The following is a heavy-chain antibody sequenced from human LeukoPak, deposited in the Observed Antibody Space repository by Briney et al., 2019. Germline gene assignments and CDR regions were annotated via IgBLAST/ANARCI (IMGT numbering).Heavy chain of an antibody. J-gene: IGHJ4*02. CDR1: GFTFGDYA. CDR2: IRSKAYGGTT. Sequence: GGSLRLSCTASGFTFGDYAMSWVRQAPGKGLEWVGFIRSKAYGGTTEYAASVKGRFTISRDDSKSIAYLQMNSLKTEDTAVYYCTRDWPVAEMDTITFDYWGQGTLVTVSS. CDR3: TRDWPVAEMDTITFDY. D-gene: IGHD5-24*01. V-gene: IGHV3-49*04.